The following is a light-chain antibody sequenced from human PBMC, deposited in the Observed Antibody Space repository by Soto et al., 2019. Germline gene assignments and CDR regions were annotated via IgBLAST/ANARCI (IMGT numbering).Light chain of an antibody. CDR3: QQYYSTPQT. Sequence: DIVMTQSPDSLAVPLGARATINCKSSQSVLYSSNNKNYLAWYQQKPGQPPKLLIYWASTRESGVPDRFSGSGSGTDFTLTISSLQAEDVAVYYCQQYYSTPQTFGQGTKVDIK. V-gene: IGKV4-1*01. J-gene: IGKJ1*01. CDR1: QSVLYSSNNKNY. CDR2: WAS.